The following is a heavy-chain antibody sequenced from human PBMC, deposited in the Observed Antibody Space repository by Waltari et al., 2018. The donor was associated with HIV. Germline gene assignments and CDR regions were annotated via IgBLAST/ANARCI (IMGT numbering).Heavy chain of an antibody. CDR3: TTVGGGTRDY. CDR2: IKSNTDCGTA. J-gene: IGHJ4*02. CDR1: GLTFRDAW. D-gene: IGHD3-16*01. V-gene: IGHV3-15*01. Sequence: EVLLVESGGGLGKPGGSLRLSCAASGLTFRDAWMSWVRQAPGKGLEWVGRIKSNTDCGTADYAAPVKGRFTISRDDSKTTLYLEMNSLKTEDTAVYYCTTVGGGTRDYWGQGTLITVSS.